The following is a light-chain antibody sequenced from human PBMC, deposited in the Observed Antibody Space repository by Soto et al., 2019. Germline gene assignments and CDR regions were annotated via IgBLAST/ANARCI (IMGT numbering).Light chain of an antibody. CDR2: DAS. Sequence: EVVLTQSPATLSLSPGDRATLSCRASQSVSIDFAWYQQKPGQAPRLLIYDASNRATGIPARFGGSGSGTDFTLTISSLEPEDFAVYYCQHRHNFGPGTKVDIK. CDR3: QHRHN. V-gene: IGKV3-11*01. CDR1: QSVSID. J-gene: IGKJ3*01.